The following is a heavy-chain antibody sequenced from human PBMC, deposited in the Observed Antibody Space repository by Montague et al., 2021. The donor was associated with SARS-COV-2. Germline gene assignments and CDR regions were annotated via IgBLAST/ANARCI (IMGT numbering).Heavy chain of an antibody. CDR2: IHYSGST. V-gene: IGHV4-39*01. Sequence: SETLSLTCTVSGGSINSSSYYWGWIRQPPGKGLEWIGSIHYSGSTYYNPSLKSRVTISVDTSKNQFSLKLSSVTAADTAVYYCARQVGTMIVVVIIKLRYYFDYWGQGTLVTVSS. CDR3: ARQVGTMIVVVIIKLRYYFDY. CDR1: GGSINSSSYY. J-gene: IGHJ4*02. D-gene: IGHD3-22*01.